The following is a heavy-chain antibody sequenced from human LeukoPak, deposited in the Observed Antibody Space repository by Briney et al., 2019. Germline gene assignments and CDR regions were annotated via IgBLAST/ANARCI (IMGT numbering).Heavy chain of an antibody. J-gene: IGHJ4*02. CDR2: INHSGST. V-gene: IGHV4-34*01. Sequence: SETLSLTCAVYGGSFSGYFWNWIRQPPGKGLEWIGEINHSGSTNYNPSLTSRVTISVDTSKNQFSLKLSSVTAADTAVYYCARYYSNYLFDYWGQGTLVTVSP. CDR3: ARYYSNYLFDY. CDR1: GGSFSGYF. D-gene: IGHD4-11*01.